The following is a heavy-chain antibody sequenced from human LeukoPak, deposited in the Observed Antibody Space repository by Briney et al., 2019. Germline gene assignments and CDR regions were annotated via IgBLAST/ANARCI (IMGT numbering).Heavy chain of an antibody. CDR3: ARDEADYYDSSGYIGSWFDP. J-gene: IGHJ5*02. Sequence: SETLSLTCTVSGGSISSYYWSWIRQPPGKGLEWIGYIYYSGSTNYNPSLKSRVTISVDMSKNQFSLNLSSVTAADTAVYYCARDEADYYDSSGYIGSWFDPWGQGTLVTVSS. V-gene: IGHV4-59*01. D-gene: IGHD3-22*01. CDR1: GGSISSYY. CDR2: IYYSGST.